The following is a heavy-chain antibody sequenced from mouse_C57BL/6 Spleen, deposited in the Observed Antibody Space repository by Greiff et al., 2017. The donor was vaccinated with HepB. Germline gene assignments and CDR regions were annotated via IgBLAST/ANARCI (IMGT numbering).Heavy chain of an antibody. J-gene: IGHJ3*01. CDR3: ARAMITDGFAY. D-gene: IGHD2-4*01. CDR2: IYPSDSET. V-gene: IGHV1-61*01. CDR1: GYTFTSYW. Sequence: VKLQQPGAELVRPGSSVKLSCKASGYTFTSYWMDWVKQRPGQGLEWIGNIYPSDSETHYNQKFKDKATLTVDKSSSTAYMQLSSLTSEDSAVYYCARAMITDGFAYWGQGTLVTVSA.